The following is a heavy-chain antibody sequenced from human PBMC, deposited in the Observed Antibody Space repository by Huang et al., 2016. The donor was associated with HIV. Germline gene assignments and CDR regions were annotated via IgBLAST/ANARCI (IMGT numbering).Heavy chain of an antibody. CDR3: ARHFSYYDSGGYTPWDAFDI. CDR1: GGSITSSSYY. Sequence: QLQLQGSGPGLVKPSETLSLTCTVSGGSITSSSYYWGWIRQPPGKGLEWVGSIYYSGSTDYNPSLKSRVTVAVDTSKNQFSLKLSSVTAADTAVYYCARHFSYYDSGGYTPWDAFDIWGQGTMVTVSS. CDR2: IYYSGST. J-gene: IGHJ3*02. D-gene: IGHD3-22*01. V-gene: IGHV4-39*01.